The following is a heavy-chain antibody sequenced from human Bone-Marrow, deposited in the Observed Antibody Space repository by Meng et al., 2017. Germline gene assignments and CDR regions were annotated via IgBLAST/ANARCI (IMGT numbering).Heavy chain of an antibody. CDR1: GGSISSSNSY. V-gene: IGHV4-39*01. D-gene: IGHD5-18*01. J-gene: IGHJ4*02. Sequence: QLQLQESGPGLVKPSETLSLPCTVSGGSISSSNSYWGWIRQPPGKGLEWIGSFYSSGITYYNPSLKSRVTISVDTSKNQFSLKLSSVTAADTAAYYCARHKGNSYGYLYVDYWGQGTLVTVSS. CDR3: ARHKGNSYGYLYVDY. CDR2: FYSSGIT.